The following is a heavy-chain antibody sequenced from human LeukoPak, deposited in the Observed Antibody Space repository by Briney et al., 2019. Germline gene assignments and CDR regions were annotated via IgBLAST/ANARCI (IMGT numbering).Heavy chain of an antibody. Sequence: ASETLSLTCTVSGGSISSSSYYWGWIRQPPGKGLEWIGSIYYSGSTYYNPSLKSRVTISVDTSKNQFSLKLSSVTAADTAVYYCARESRWLQLEIDYWGQGTLVTVSS. D-gene: IGHD5-24*01. J-gene: IGHJ4*02. V-gene: IGHV4-39*07. CDR3: ARESRWLQLEIDY. CDR1: GGSISSSSYY. CDR2: IYYSGST.